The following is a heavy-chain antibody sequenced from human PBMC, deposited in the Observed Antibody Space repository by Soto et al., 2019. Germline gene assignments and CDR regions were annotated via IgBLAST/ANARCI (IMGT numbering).Heavy chain of an antibody. V-gene: IGHV4-4*02. CDR1: SGSISNNHW. Sequence: QVQLQESGPGLVKPSGTLSLTYAVSSGSISNNHWWSWVRQPPGKGLEWVGQIYHSGSTNYNPSLKSRVTISADKSKNQFSLKLSSVTAADTAVYYCARVTRLYYFDFWGQGTLVTVSS. CDR2: IYHSGST. CDR3: ARVTRLYYFDF. J-gene: IGHJ4*02. D-gene: IGHD3-10*01.